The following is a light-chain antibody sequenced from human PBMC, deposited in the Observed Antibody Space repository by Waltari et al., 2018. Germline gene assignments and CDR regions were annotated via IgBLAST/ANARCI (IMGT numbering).Light chain of an antibody. CDR3: QQLNSYPRGLFT. CDR1: QGISSY. V-gene: IGKV1-9*01. J-gene: IGKJ3*01. CDR2: AAS. Sequence: IQLTQSPSSLSASVEDRVTITCRASQGISSYLAWYQQKPGKAPKLLIYAASTLQSGVPSRFSGSGSGTDFTLTISSLQPEDFATYYCQQLNSYPRGLFTFGPGTKVDIK.